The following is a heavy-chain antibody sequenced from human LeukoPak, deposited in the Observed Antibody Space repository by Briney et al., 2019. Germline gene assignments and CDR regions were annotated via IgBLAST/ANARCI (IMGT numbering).Heavy chain of an antibody. Sequence: GGSLRLSCAASGFTFSSYSMNWVRQAPGKGLEWVSYISSSSSTIYYADSVKGRFTISRDNSKNTLYLQMNSLRAEDTAVYYCAKEGGDYALDYWGQGTLVTVSS. CDR2: ISSSSSTI. CDR3: AKEGGDYALDY. D-gene: IGHD4-17*01. CDR1: GFTFSSYS. J-gene: IGHJ4*02. V-gene: IGHV3-48*01.